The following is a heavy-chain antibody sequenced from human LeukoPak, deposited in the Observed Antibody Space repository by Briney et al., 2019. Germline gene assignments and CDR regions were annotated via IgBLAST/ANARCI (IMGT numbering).Heavy chain of an antibody. CDR1: GFTFSNYA. J-gene: IGHJ4*02. CDR2: ISGSDGRT. CDR3: AKANTLGSGGGFDY. D-gene: IGHD1-26*01. V-gene: IGHV3-23*01. Sequence: GGSLRLSCAASGFTFSNYAMSWVRKAPGKGLERVSVISGSDGRTYFADSVKGRFTISRDNSKNTLYLQMNSLRAEDTAVYYCAKANTLGSGGGFDYWGQGTLVTVSS.